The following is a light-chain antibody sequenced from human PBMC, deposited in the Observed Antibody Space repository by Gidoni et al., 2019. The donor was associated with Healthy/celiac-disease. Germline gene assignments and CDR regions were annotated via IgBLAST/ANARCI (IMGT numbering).Light chain of an antibody. CDR3: AAWYDSLNGYV. J-gene: IGLJ1*01. V-gene: IGLV1-44*01. CDR2: SNN. CDR1: SYNIGSNT. Sequence: QSVLTQPPSASGTPGQRVTITCSGGSYNIGSNTVHLYQQLPGTAPTLLIYSNNPLPSGVPDRFSGSKSGTSASLAISGLQSEDEADYYCAAWYDSLNGYVFGTGTKVTVL.